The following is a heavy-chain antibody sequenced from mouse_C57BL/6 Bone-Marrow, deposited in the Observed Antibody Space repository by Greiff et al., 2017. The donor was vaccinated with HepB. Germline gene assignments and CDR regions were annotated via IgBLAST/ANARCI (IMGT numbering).Heavy chain of an antibody. J-gene: IGHJ2*01. V-gene: IGHV1-76*01. CDR2: IYPGSGNT. D-gene: IGHD1-1*02. CDR3: ARRAMGRRGDYFDY. CDR1: GYTFTDYY. Sequence: VQLQQSGAELVRPGASVKLSCKASGYTFTDYYINWVKQRPGQGLEWIARIYPGSGNTYYNEKFKGKATLTAEKSSSTAYMQLSSLTSEDSAVYFCARRAMGRRGDYFDYWGQGTTLTVSS.